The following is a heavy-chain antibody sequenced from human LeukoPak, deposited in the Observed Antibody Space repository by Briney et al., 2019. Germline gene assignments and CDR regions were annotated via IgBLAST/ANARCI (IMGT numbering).Heavy chain of an antibody. CDR2: ISSSGSTI. D-gene: IGHD3-22*01. J-gene: IGHJ4*02. CDR3: ASEFRGYYDSSGYYYFDY. CDR1: GFTFSSYE. V-gene: IGHV3-48*03. Sequence: GGSLRLSCAASGFTFSSYEMNWVRQAPGKGLEWVSYISSSGSTIYYADSVKGRFTISRDNAKNSLYLQMNSLRAEDTAVYYCASEFRGYYDSSGYYYFDYWGQGTLVTVSS.